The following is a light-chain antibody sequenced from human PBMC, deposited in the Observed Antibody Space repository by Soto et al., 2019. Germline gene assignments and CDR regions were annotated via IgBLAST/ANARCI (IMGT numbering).Light chain of an antibody. Sequence: QSVLTQPPSVSGAPGQRVTISCTGSSSNIGAGYDVHWYQQHPGKAPKLMIYDVSKRPSGVPDRFSGSKSGNTASLTISGLQTEDEADYYCYSYAGRYTYVFGTGTKVTVL. J-gene: IGLJ1*01. CDR3: YSYAGRYTYV. V-gene: IGLV1-40*01. CDR2: DVS. CDR1: SSNIGAGYD.